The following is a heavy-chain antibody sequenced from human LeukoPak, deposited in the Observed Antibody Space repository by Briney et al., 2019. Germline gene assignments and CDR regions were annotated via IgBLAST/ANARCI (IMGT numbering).Heavy chain of an antibody. CDR2: IIPIFGTA. Sequence: ASVKVSCKASGGTFSSYAISWVRQAPGQGLEWMGGIIPIFGTANYAQKFQGRVTITADESTSTAYMELSSLRSEDTAVYYCARTSYGSGSYYMKQEYYFDYWGQGTLVTVSS. D-gene: IGHD3-10*01. J-gene: IGHJ4*02. V-gene: IGHV1-69*13. CDR3: ARTSYGSGSYYMKQEYYFDY. CDR1: GGTFSSYA.